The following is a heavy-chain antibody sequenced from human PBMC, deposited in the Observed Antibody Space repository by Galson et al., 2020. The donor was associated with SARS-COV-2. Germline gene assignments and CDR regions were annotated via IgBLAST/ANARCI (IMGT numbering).Heavy chain of an antibody. CDR1: GFTLSDYE. CDR3: ARVLTGTTTVDALDI. Sequence: GGSLRLSCVASGFTLSDYEMTWVRQAPGKGLEWVSYISTFGSSRYYADSVKGRFTVSRDNAMNSLFLQMSTLRAEDTAVYYCARVLTGTTTVDALDIWGQGTVVTVSS. V-gene: IGHV3-48*03. CDR2: ISTFGSSR. D-gene: IGHD1-26*01. J-gene: IGHJ3*02.